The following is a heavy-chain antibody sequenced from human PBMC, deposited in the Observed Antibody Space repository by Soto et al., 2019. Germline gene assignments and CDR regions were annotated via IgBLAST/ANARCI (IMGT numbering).Heavy chain of an antibody. CDR3: ATLGFLGDQGAFDI. V-gene: IGHV1-24*01. CDR2: FDPEDGET. J-gene: IGHJ3*02. D-gene: IGHD3-16*01. Sequence: ASVKVSCKVSGYTLTELSMHWVRQALGKGLEWMGGFDPEDGETIYAQKFQGRVTMTEDTSTDTAYMELSSLRSEDTAVYYCATLGFLGDQGAFDIWGQGTMVTGS. CDR1: GYTLTELS.